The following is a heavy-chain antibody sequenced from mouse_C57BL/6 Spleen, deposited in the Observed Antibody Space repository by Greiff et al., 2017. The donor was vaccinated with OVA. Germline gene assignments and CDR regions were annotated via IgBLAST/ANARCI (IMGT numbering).Heavy chain of an antibody. CDR2: INPNNGGT. J-gene: IGHJ1*03. CDR1: GYTFTDYY. Sequence: VQLQQSGPELVKPGASVKISCKASGYTFTDYYMNWVKQSHGKSLEWIGDINPNNGGTSYNQKFKGKATLTVDKSSSTAYMELRSLTSEDSAVYYCASPLYYYGSSYGYFDVWGTGTTVTVSS. V-gene: IGHV1-26*01. D-gene: IGHD1-1*01. CDR3: ASPLYYYGSSYGYFDV.